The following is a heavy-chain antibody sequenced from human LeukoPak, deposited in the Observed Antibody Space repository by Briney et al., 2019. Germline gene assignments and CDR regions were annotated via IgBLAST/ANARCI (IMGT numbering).Heavy chain of an antibody. V-gene: IGHV1-46*04. Sequence: ASVKVSCKASGYSFTTCYVHCVRQAPGQGLEWVGVINPNDGGTISAQKLQGRVTLTRDTSTSTVYVELNSLKPDDTAVYYCARGPLLGYDTNDSGFDIWGQGTLVTVSS. CDR2: INPNDGGT. CDR3: ARGPLLGYDTNDSGFDI. J-gene: IGHJ3*02. CDR1: GYSFTTCY. D-gene: IGHD3-16*01.